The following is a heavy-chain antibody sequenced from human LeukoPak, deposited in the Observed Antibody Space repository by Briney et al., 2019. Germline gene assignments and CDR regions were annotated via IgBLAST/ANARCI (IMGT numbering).Heavy chain of an antibody. D-gene: IGHD3-10*01. V-gene: IGHV3-7*04. CDR2: IKQDGGEI. J-gene: IGHJ4*02. Sequence: SGGSLRLSCAASGFNFNSYWMSWVRQAPGKGLECVANIKQDGGEIYFVDSVKGRFTISRDNAKSSMYLQMNSLGGEDTAVYYCARARYGSGGYFFDFWGQGTLVTVSS. CDR1: GFNFNSYW. CDR3: ARARYGSGGYFFDF.